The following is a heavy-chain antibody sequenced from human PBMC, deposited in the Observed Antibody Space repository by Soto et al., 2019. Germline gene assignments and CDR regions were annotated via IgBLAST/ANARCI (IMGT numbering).Heavy chain of an antibody. CDR1: GFTLSTYG. Sequence: GGYLIHPWGVSGFTLSTYGMTWVRQAPGKGLEWVSYISSGASSIFYADSVKGRFTISRDDAKNSLYLQMNSLRDEDTAVYYWMCVVDLDYWGQGSLDTVCS. CDR3: MCVVDLDY. V-gene: IGHV3-48*02. CDR2: ISSGASSI. D-gene: IGHD3-9*01. J-gene: IGHJ4*02.